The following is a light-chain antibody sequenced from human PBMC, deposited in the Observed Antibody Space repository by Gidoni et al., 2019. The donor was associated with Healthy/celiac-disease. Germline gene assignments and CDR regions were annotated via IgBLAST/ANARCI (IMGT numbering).Light chain of an antibody. Sequence: FTITCRASQSISSYLNWYQQKPGKAPKLLIYAASSLQSGVPSRFSGSGSGTDFTLTISSLQPEDFATYYCQQSDSTPWTFGQGTKVEIK. CDR3: QQSDSTPWT. CDR2: AAS. V-gene: IGKV1-39*01. J-gene: IGKJ1*01. CDR1: QSISSY.